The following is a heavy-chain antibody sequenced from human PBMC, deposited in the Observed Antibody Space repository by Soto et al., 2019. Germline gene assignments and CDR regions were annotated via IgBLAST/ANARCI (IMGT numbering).Heavy chain of an antibody. CDR2: IWYDGSNK. D-gene: IGHD2-21*02. V-gene: IGHV3-33*01. Sequence: QVQLVESGGGVVQPGRSLRLSCAASGFIFSTYGMHWVRQAPGKGLEWVAVIWYDGSNKYYADSVKGRFTISRDNSKNTRYLQRNSLRGEDTAVYYCARDGIPYCGGDCYFDYWGRGTLVTVSS. CDR3: ARDGIPYCGGDCYFDY. J-gene: IGHJ4*02. CDR1: GFIFSTYG.